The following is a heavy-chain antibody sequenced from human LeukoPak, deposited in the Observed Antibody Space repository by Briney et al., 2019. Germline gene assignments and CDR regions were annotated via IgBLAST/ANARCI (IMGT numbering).Heavy chain of an antibody. V-gene: IGHV3-33*01. CDR3: ARELPTVVKYLFDY. J-gene: IGHJ4*02. Sequence: PGRCLSLSCAASGITFSSYGMHWVRQAPSKRMDWVAVIWYDGSNRYYADSVKGRFTISRDNSKSTLYLQMNSLSAEDTAVYYCARELPTVVKYLFDYRGQGTLVTV. CDR1: GITFSSYG. CDR2: IWYDGSNR. D-gene: IGHD3-22*01.